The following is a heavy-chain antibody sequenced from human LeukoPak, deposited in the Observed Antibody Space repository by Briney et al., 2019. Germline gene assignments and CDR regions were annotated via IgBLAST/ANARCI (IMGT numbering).Heavy chain of an antibody. CDR1: VDSISGYY. CDR2: IYYSGST. D-gene: IGHD2-8*01. Sequence: KSSETLSLTCTVSVDSISGYYWSWIRQPPGKGLEWIGYIYYSGSTNYNPSLKSRVTISVDTSKNQCSLKLSSVTAADTAVYYCARGQNGAFDYWGQGTLVTVSS. V-gene: IGHV4-59*01. CDR3: ARGQNGAFDY. J-gene: IGHJ4*02.